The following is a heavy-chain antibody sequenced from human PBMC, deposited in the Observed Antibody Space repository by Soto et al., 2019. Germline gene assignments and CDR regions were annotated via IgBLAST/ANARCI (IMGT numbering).Heavy chain of an antibody. Sequence: SETLSLTCTVSGGSIISGGYYWSWIRQHPGKGLEWIGYIYYTGSTYYNPSLKSRFTISVDTSKNQFSLKLSSVTAADTAVYYCARGLYSSSSSGMDVWGQGTTVTVSS. CDR3: ARGLYSSSSSGMDV. D-gene: IGHD6-6*01. V-gene: IGHV4-31*03. J-gene: IGHJ6*02. CDR2: IYYTGST. CDR1: GGSIISGGYY.